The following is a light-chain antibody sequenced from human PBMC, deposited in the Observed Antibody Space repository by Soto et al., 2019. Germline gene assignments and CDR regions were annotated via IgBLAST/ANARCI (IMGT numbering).Light chain of an antibody. CDR1: QSIRRF. Sequence: DIQMTQSPCSLSGSXGDRVTISXXASQSIRRFLNWYQQKPGKAPKLLIYAASSLESGVPSRFSGSGSGTGFTLTISSLQPEDFATYHCQQSYITPVTFGQGTRLEI. J-gene: IGKJ5*01. CDR2: AAS. CDR3: QQSYITPVT. V-gene: IGKV1-39*01.